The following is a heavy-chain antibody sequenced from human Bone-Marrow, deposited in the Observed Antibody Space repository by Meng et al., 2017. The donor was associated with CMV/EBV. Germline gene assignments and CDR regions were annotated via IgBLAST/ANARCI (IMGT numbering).Heavy chain of an antibody. CDR2: IYYSGST. CDR3: AKELAGATLY. D-gene: IGHD1-26*01. V-gene: IGHV4-39*02. CDR1: GGSISSSSYY. J-gene: IGHJ4*02. Sequence: AETLSLTCTVSGGSISSSSYYWGWIRQPPGKGLEWIGSIYYSGSTYYNPSLKRRVTISVDTSKNQFSLKLSSVTAADTGVYYCAKELAGATLYWGQGTLVTVSS.